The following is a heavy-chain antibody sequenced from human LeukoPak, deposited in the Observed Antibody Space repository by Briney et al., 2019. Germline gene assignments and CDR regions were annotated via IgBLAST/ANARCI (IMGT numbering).Heavy chain of an antibody. V-gene: IGHV4-39*01. Sequence: PSETLSLTCTVSGGSISSSSYYWDWIRQPPGKGLEWIGNLYDSGSTHYNPSLRSRVTISADTSKNQFSLKLSSVTAADTAVYYCARHTRPGYSGYGNAFDIWGQGTMVTVSS. J-gene: IGHJ3*02. CDR2: LYDSGST. CDR1: GGSISSSSYY. D-gene: IGHD5-12*01. CDR3: ARHTRPGYSGYGNAFDI.